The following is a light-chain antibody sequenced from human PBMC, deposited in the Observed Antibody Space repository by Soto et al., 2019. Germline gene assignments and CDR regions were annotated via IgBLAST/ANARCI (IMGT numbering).Light chain of an antibody. CDR2: DAS. Sequence: DLQMTQSPSTLSASVGDRVTITCRARQSISSWLAWYQQKPGKAPKPLIYDASSLESGVPSRFSGSGSGTEFSLTISSLQPYDFATYYWQLYNSYTWTFGQGTKVDIK. J-gene: IGKJ1*01. V-gene: IGKV1-5*01. CDR1: QSISSW. CDR3: QLYNSYTWT.